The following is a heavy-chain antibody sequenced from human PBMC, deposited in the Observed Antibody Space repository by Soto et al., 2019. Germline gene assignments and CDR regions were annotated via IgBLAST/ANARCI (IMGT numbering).Heavy chain of an antibody. Sequence: EVQLVESGGGLVKPGGSLRLSCAASGFTFSNAWMSWVRQAPGKGLEWVGRIKSKTDGGTTDYAAPVKGRFTISRDESKTTLYLQMNSLKPEDTAVSYCPTALPLLWFGESEVQGLRWGQGTLVTVS. V-gene: IGHV3-15*01. CDR2: IKSKTDGGTT. D-gene: IGHD3-10*01. CDR1: GFTFSNAW. J-gene: IGHJ4*02. CDR3: PTALPLLWFGESEVQGLR.